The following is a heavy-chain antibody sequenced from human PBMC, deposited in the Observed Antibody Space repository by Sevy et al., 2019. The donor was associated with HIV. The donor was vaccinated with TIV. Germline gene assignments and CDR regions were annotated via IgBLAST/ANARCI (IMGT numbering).Heavy chain of an antibody. D-gene: IGHD3-10*01. Sequence: GGSLRLSCTASGFRFGDYAMNWFRQAPGKGLEWVSFIRSKTYGGTTEYAPSVKGGFTILRDNSKSVAYLQMNSLKTEDTAVYYCSRESIVRGVIITHTFDYWGQGMLVTVSS. V-gene: IGHV3-49*03. CDR1: GFRFGDYA. CDR2: IRSKTYGGTT. J-gene: IGHJ4*02. CDR3: SRESIVRGVIITHTFDY.